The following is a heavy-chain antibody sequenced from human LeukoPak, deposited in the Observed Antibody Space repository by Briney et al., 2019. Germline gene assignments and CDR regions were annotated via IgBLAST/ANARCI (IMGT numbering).Heavy chain of an antibody. V-gene: IGHV4-38-2*02. D-gene: IGHD4-17*01. Sequence: SETLSVTRTVSGYSISSGYYWGWIRQPPGKGLEWIGSIYHSGSTYYNPSLKSRVTISVDTSKNQFSLRLSSVTAADTAVYYCARRKGDYPYYFDYWGQGTLVTVSS. CDR3: ARRKGDYPYYFDY. J-gene: IGHJ4*02. CDR1: GYSISSGYY. CDR2: IYHSGST.